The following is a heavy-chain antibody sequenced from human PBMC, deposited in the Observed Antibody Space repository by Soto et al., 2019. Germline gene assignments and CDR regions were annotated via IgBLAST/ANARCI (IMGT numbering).Heavy chain of an antibody. V-gene: IGHV1-24*01. CDR2: FDPEDGET. J-gene: IGHJ3*02. CDR1: GYTLTELS. D-gene: IGHD2-15*01. Sequence: ASVKVSCKVSGYTLTELSMHWVRQAPGKGLEWMGGFDPEDGETIYAQKFQGRVTMTEDTSTDTAYMELSSLRSEDTAVYYCARDPVGYCSGGSCHPDAFDIWGQGTMVT. CDR3: ARDPVGYCSGGSCHPDAFDI.